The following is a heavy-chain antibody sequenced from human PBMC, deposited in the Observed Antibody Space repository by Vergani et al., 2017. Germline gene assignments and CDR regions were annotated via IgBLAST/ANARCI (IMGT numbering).Heavy chain of an antibody. CDR3: ARHKLLWFGELLVWFDP. CDR2: MYHSGST. D-gene: IGHD3-10*01. J-gene: IGHJ5*02. V-gene: IGHV4-59*04. Sequence: QVRLQESGPGLVKPSETLSLTCSVSGGSMSGYYWSWIRQPPGKELEWIGYMYHSGSTYYNPSLKSRVTISVDTSKNQFSLKLSSVTAADTAVYYCARHKLLWFGELLVWFDPWGQGTLVTVSS. CDR1: GGSMSGYY.